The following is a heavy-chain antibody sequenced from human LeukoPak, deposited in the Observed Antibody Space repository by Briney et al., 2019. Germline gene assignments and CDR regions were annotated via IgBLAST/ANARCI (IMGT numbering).Heavy chain of an antibody. CDR2: ISTDGTGT. CDR3: ARWGSTSWYDF. Sequence: GGSLRLSCAASGFTFSTYAMHWIRQAPGKGLEYVSAISTDGTGTYYANSVKGRFTISRDNSKNTLYLQMGSLSSEDTVVYYCARWGSTSWYDFWGQGT. V-gene: IGHV3-64*01. D-gene: IGHD2-2*01. J-gene: IGHJ1*01. CDR1: GFTFSTYA.